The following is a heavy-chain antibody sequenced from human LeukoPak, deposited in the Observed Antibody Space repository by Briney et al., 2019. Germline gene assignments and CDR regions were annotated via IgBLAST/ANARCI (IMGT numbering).Heavy chain of an antibody. CDR1: GFTFSNYA. D-gene: IGHD3-3*01. Sequence: GGSLRLSCTASGFTFSNYAMHWVRQAPGKGLEWVAIISYDGTKKYYADSVRGRFTISRDNSKNTLYLQMNSLRAEDTALYYCARDSGGSGYLWFDPWGQGTLVTVSS. CDR3: ARDSGGSGYLWFDP. CDR2: ISYDGTKK. J-gene: IGHJ5*02. V-gene: IGHV3-30*04.